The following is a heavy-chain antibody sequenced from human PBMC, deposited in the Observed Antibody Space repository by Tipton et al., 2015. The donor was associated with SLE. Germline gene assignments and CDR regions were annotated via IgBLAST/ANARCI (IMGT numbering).Heavy chain of an antibody. Sequence: TLSLTCSVSGGSISANYWSWIRQPPGKGLDWIGYIHYSGTTNYNPSLKSRVSISLDTSNNQLSLKLSSVTAADTAVYYCARHFYNIGWNHFDNWGPGTLVTVSS. J-gene: IGHJ4*02. CDR1: GGSISANY. D-gene: IGHD6-19*01. CDR3: ARHFYNIGWNHFDN. CDR2: IHYSGTT. V-gene: IGHV4-59*01.